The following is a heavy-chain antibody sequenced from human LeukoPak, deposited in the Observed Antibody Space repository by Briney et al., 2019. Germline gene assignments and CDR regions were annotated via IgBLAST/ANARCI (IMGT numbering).Heavy chain of an antibody. CDR2: TYYRSKWSN. CDR3: ARSRAATFDY. CDR1: GDSVSSKSAA. V-gene: IGHV6-1*01. J-gene: IGHJ4*02. D-gene: IGHD2-15*01. Sequence: SQTLSLTCAISGDSVSSKSAAWNWIRQSPSRGLEWVGRTYYRSKWSNDYAASVKGRITVNPDTSKNQFSLQLSSVTPEDTAFYYCARSRAATFDYWGQGTLVTVSS.